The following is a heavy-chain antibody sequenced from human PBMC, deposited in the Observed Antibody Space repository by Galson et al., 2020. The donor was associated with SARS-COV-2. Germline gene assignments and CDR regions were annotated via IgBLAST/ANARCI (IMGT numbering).Heavy chain of an antibody. CDR1: GGSFSGYS. CDR3: TRGRQGVVPSPVLGLGPFYSYYYMDV. D-gene: IGHD2-2*01. CDR2: INFGGDT. Sequence: SETLSLTCAVYGGSFSGYSWTWIRQAPGKGLEWIGEINFGGDTNYSPSLRSRVTLSVDTSKNQFSLKLRSLSAADTALYFCTRGRQGVVPSPVLGLGPFYSYYYMDVWGKGTSVTVSS. J-gene: IGHJ6*03. V-gene: IGHV4-34*01.